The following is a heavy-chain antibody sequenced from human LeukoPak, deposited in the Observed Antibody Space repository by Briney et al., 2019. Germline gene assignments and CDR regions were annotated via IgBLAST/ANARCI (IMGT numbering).Heavy chain of an antibody. J-gene: IGHJ3*02. D-gene: IGHD5-12*01. Sequence: QAGGSLRLSCAASGFTFSSYAMSWVRQAPGKGLEWVSAISGSGGSTYYADSVKGRFTISRDNSKNTLYLQMNSLRAEDTAVYYCVKVRTYSGYDPDAFDIWGQGTMVTVSS. V-gene: IGHV3-23*01. CDR3: VKVRTYSGYDPDAFDI. CDR1: GFTFSSYA. CDR2: ISGSGGST.